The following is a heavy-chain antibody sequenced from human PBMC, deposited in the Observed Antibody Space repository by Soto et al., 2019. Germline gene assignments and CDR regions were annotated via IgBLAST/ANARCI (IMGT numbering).Heavy chain of an antibody. CDR1: GFTFSSYS. CDR2: ISSSSSYI. V-gene: IGHV3-21*01. D-gene: IGHD6-6*01. CDR3: ARDQEWGAAARQDY. Sequence: EVQLVESGGGLVKPGGSLRLSCAASGFTFSSYSMNWVRQAPGKGLEWVSSISSSSSYIYYADSVKGRFTISRDNDKNSLYLQMNSLRAEDTAVYYCARDQEWGAAARQDYWGQGTLVTVSS. J-gene: IGHJ4*02.